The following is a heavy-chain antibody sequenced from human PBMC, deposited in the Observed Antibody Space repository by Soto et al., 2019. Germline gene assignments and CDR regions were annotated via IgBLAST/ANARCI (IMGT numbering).Heavy chain of an antibody. CDR3: AKDSVQNYCSGGTCYPDRWFDS. CDR1: GFTFSTYA. D-gene: IGHD2-15*01. V-gene: IGHV3-23*01. Sequence: PGGSLRLSCAGSGFTFSTYAMSWVRQAPGKGLEWVSAISGSGGNTYYADSVKGRFTISRDNSKNTLHLQINSLRAEDTAVYYCAKDSVQNYCSGGTCYPDRWFDSWGQGTLVTVSS. CDR2: ISGSGGNT. J-gene: IGHJ5*01.